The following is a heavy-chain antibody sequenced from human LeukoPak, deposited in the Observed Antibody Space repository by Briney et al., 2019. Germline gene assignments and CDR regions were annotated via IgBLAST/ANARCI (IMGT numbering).Heavy chain of an antibody. CDR1: GGTFSSYA. J-gene: IGHJ4*02. V-gene: IGHV1-69*01. Sequence: SVKVSCKASGGTFSSYAISWVRQAPGQGLEWMGGIIPIFGTANYAQKFQGRVTITADESTSTAYMELSSLRSEDTAVYYCARGPYYYDSSGYYPLDYWGQGTLVTVSS. CDR2: IIPIFGTA. D-gene: IGHD3-22*01. CDR3: ARGPYYYDSSGYYPLDY.